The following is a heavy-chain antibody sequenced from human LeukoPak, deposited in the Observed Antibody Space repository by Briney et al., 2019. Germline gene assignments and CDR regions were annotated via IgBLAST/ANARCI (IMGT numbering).Heavy chain of an antibody. D-gene: IGHD2-15*01. Sequence: GGSLRLSCAASGFPLSSYAMHWVRQAPGKGLEYVSAISDSGGSTYYADSVKGRFTISRDNSKNTLYLQMSSLRAEDTAVYFCVRGYSFGPYGMDVWGQGTTVTVSS. V-gene: IGHV3-64D*09. CDR1: GFPLSSYA. CDR2: ISDSGGST. J-gene: IGHJ6*02. CDR3: VRGYSFGPYGMDV.